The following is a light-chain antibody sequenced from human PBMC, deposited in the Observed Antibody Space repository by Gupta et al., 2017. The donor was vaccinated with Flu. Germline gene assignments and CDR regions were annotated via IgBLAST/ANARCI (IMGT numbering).Light chain of an antibody. CDR2: ENN. J-gene: IGLJ3*02. CDR1: SSNIENNY. CDR3: GTWDSSLRAWV. Sequence: SSSNIENNYVSWYQQLPGTAPNLLIYENNKRPSGIPDRFSGSKSDTSATLGITGLQTGDEADYYCGTWDSSLRAWVFGGGTKLTVL. V-gene: IGLV1-51*02.